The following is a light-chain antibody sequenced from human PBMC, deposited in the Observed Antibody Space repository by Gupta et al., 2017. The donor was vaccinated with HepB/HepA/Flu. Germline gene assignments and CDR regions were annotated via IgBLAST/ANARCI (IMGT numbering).Light chain of an antibody. J-gene: IGKJ1*01. CDR3: QQSNSFPQT. Sequence: DLQMTQSPSSVSASVGDRVTITCRASQHISSWLAWYQQKPGKAPHLLIYAASSLQSGVPSRFSGSGSGTDFTLTISSLQPEDFATYYCQQSNSFPQTFGQGSKVEIK. V-gene: IGKV1-12*01. CDR2: AAS. CDR1: QHISSW.